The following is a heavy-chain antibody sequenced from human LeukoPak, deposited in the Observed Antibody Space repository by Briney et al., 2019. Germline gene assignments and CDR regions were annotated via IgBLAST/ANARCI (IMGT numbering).Heavy chain of an antibody. CDR1: GGSISSGGYY. CDR2: IYYSGST. D-gene: IGHD3-10*01. J-gene: IGHJ4*02. CDR3: ARGAPNYYGSGSYYTPDFDY. Sequence: SETLSLPCSVSGGSISSGGYYWSWIRQHPGKGLEWIGYIYYSGSTYYNPSLKSRVTISDDTSKNQFSLKLSSVTAADTAVYYCARGAPNYYGSGSYYTPDFDYWGQGTLVTVSS. V-gene: IGHV4-31*03.